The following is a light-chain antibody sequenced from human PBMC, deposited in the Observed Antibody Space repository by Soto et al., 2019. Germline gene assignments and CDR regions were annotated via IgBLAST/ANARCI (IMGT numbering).Light chain of an antibody. CDR3: QSYDSSLSAPV. Sequence: QSVQTQPPSVSGAPGQRVTISCTGSSSNIGAGYDVHWYQQLPGTAPKLLIYGNSNRPSGVPDRFSGSKSGTSASLAITGLQAEDEADYYCQSYDSSLSAPVFGTGTKLTVL. CDR2: GNS. J-gene: IGLJ1*01. V-gene: IGLV1-40*01. CDR1: SSNIGAGYD.